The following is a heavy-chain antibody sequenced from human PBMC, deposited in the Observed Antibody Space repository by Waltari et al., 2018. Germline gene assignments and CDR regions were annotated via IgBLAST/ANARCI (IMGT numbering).Heavy chain of an antibody. CDR2: IDPNSGGT. CDR1: GFTFRGYY. J-gene: IGHJ4*02. D-gene: IGHD4-17*01. Sequence: QVQLVQSGAEVKKPGASVKVSCKASGFTFRGYYMPWVRQAPGLGLEWMGWIDPNSGGTNYAQKFQGRVTMTRDTSISTAYMELSRLTSDDTAMYYCARAGLDGDYMDYWGQGTLVTVSS. CDR3: ARAGLDGDYMDY. V-gene: IGHV1-2*02.